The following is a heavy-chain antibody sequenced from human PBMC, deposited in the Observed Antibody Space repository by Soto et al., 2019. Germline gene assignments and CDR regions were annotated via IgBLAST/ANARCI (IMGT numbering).Heavy chain of an antibody. V-gene: IGHV3-7*01. CDR1: GFTFSSYW. J-gene: IGHJ4*02. Sequence: PGGSLRLSCAASGFTFSSYWMSWVRQAPGKGLEWVANIKQDGSEKYYVDSVKGRFTISRDNAKNSLYLQMNSLRAEDTAAYYCARKRRSGSYDYWGQGTLVTVSS. D-gene: IGHD1-26*01. CDR3: ARKRRSGSYDY. CDR2: IKQDGSEK.